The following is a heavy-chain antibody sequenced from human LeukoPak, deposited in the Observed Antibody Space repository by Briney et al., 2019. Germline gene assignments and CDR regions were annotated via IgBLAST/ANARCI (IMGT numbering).Heavy chain of an antibody. V-gene: IGHV3-53*01. CDR2: IYSGGST. D-gene: IGHD3-10*01. CDR3: ASDNYYGDAFDI. J-gene: IGHJ3*02. Sequence: GGSLRLSCAASGFTVSSNYMSWVRQAPGKGLEGVSVIYSGGSTYYADSVKGRFTISRDNSKNTLYLQMNSLRAEDTAVYYCASDNYYGDAFDIWGQGTMVTVTS. CDR1: GFTVSSNY.